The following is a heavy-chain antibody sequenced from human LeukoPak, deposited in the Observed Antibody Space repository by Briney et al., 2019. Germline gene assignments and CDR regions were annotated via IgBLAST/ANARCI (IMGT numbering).Heavy chain of an antibody. CDR1: GGSISSGDYY. J-gene: IGHJ6*03. D-gene: IGHD6-13*01. CDR2: IYYSGST. V-gene: IGHV4-30-4*08. Sequence: PSQTLSLTCTVPGGSISSGDYYWSWIRQPPGKGLEWIGYIYYSGSTYYNPSLKSRVTISVDTSKNQFSLKLSSVTAADTAVYYCARGGAAGSYYYYYYMDVWGKGTTVTVSS. CDR3: ARGGAAGSYYYYYYMDV.